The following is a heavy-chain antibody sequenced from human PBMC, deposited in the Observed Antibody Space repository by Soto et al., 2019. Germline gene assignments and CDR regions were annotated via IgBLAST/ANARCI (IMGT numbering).Heavy chain of an antibody. CDR3: AKRYDFWSGYFPGEFDP. CDR1: GFTFSSYA. Sequence: GGSLRLSCAASGFTFSSYAMSWVRQAPGKGLEWVSAISGSGGSTYYADSVKGRFTISRDNSKNTLYLQMNSLRAEDTAVYYCAKRYDFWSGYFPGEFDPWGQGTLVTVSS. V-gene: IGHV3-23*01. CDR2: ISGSGGST. J-gene: IGHJ5*02. D-gene: IGHD3-3*01.